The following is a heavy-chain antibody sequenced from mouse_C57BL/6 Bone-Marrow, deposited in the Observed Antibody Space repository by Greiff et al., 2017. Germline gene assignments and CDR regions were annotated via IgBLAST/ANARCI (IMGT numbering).Heavy chain of an antibody. CDR2: IYPRSGNT. D-gene: IGHD2-4*01. CDR3: ARDDYERAY. J-gene: IGHJ3*01. V-gene: IGHV1-81*01. Sequence: QVQLQQSGAELARPGASVKLSCKASGYTFTSYGISWVKQRTGQGLEWIGEIYPRSGNTYYNEKFKGKATLTADKSSSTAYMELRSLTSEDSAVSFCARDDYERAYWGQGTRVTVSA. CDR1: GYTFTSYG.